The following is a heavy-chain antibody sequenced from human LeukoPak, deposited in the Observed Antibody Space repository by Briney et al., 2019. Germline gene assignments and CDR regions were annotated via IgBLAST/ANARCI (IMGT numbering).Heavy chain of an antibody. Sequence: ASETLSLTCTVSGGSISSYYWSWIRQPPGKGLGWIGYIYYSGSTNYNPSLKSRVTISVDTSKNQFSLKLSSVTAADTAVYYCARGGSSWSQGWFDPWGQGTLVTVSS. V-gene: IGHV4-59*01. CDR1: GGSISSYY. CDR2: IYYSGST. J-gene: IGHJ5*02. D-gene: IGHD6-13*01. CDR3: ARGGSSWSQGWFDP.